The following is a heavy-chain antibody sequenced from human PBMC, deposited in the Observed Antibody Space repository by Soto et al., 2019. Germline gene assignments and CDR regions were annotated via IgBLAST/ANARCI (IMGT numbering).Heavy chain of an antibody. CDR2: ITGSGDTI. V-gene: IGHV3-23*01. CDR3: AKKRGSACVVETCFYFDD. Sequence: EVQLLESGGDLVQPGGSLRLSCAASGFTFSRYAMNWVRQAPGKGLEWVSTITGSGDTIYYADSVKGRFTISRDNSKNTVSVQMNTLRADDTAVYYCAKKRGSACVVETCFYFDDWGQGTLVTVSS. D-gene: IGHD3-16*01. J-gene: IGHJ4*02. CDR1: GFTFSRYA.